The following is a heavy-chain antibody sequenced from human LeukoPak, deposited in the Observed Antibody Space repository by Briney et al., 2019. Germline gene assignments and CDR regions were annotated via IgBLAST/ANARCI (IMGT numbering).Heavy chain of an antibody. CDR3: AREMVAGTFDS. D-gene: IGHD6-19*01. J-gene: IGHJ4*02. CDR1: AFSLNDYY. CDR2: IGGSDSII. V-gene: IGHV3-11*01. Sequence: GGSLRLSCTASAFSLNDYYMSWIRQAPGKGLEWVSDIGGSDSIIAYAGFVRGRFTISRDFASNSVYLQMNSLRDDDTAVYFCAREMVAGTFDSWGQGTLVTVSS.